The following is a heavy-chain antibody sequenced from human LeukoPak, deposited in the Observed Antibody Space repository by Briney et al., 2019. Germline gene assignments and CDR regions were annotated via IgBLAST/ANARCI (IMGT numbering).Heavy chain of an antibody. V-gene: IGHV1-8*02. CDR3: ARVSLYSGYESDY. CDR1: GYTFTSYD. D-gene: IGHD5-12*01. CDR2: MNPNSGNT. Sequence: GASVKVSCKASGYTFTSYDINWVRQATGQGLEWMGWMNPNSGNTGYAQKFQGRITMTRSTSISTAYMELSSLRSEDTAVYYCARVSLYSGYESDYWGQGTLVTVSS. J-gene: IGHJ4*02.